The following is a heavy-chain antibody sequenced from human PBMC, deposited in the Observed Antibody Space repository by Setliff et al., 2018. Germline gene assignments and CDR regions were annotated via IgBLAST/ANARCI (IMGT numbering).Heavy chain of an antibody. D-gene: IGHD3-10*01. CDR2: IYYSGST. V-gene: IGHV4-39*07. Sequence: SETLSLTCTVSGGSISSSSYYWGWIRQPPGKRLEWIGSIYYSGSTYYNPSLKSRVTISVDTSKNQFSLKLSSVTAADTAVYYCARSSSGSPHYYYAMDVWGQGTTVTVS. J-gene: IGHJ6*02. CDR3: ARSSSGSPHYYYAMDV. CDR1: GGSISSSSYY.